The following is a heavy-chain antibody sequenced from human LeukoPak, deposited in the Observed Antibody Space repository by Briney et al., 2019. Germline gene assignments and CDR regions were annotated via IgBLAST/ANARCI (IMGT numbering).Heavy chain of an antibody. Sequence: SQTLSLTCAISGDSVSSNSVAWNWVRQSPSRGLEWLGRTYYRSKWYYDYAVYVKSRITINPDTSKNQFSLHLNSVTPEDTAVYYCERGATAHFDYWGQGTLVTVSS. J-gene: IGHJ4*02. CDR3: ERGATAHFDY. CDR2: TYYRSKWYY. D-gene: IGHD5-12*01. CDR1: GDSVSSNSVA. V-gene: IGHV6-1*01.